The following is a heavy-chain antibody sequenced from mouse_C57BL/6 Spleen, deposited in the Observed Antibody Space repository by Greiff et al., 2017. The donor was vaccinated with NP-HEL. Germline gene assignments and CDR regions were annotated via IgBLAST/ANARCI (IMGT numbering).Heavy chain of an antibody. V-gene: IGHV1-50*01. J-gene: IGHJ2*01. Sequence: QVQLQQPGAELVKPGASVKLSCKASGYTFTSYWMQWVKQRPGQGLEWIGEIDPSDSYTNYNQKFKGKATLTVDTSSSTAYMQLSSLTSEDSAVYYCARRSYYPYFDYWGQGTTLTVSS. CDR1: GYTFTSYW. D-gene: IGHD2-12*01. CDR2: IDPSDSYT. CDR3: ARRSYYPYFDY.